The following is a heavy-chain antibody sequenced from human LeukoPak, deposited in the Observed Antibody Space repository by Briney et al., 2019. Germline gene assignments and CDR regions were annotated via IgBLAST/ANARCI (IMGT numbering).Heavy chain of an antibody. CDR1: GFTFSDYS. J-gene: IGHJ4*02. CDR3: SRGANEFDF. CDR2: ISRSSNNI. D-gene: IGHD1-1*01. V-gene: IGHV3-48*01. Sequence: GGSLRLSCAASGFTFSDYSMNWVRQAPGKGLEWLAYISRSSNNIFYADSVRGRLTISRDDAKNSLYLQMNSLRAEDTAVYYCSRGANEFDFWGQGTLVTVSS.